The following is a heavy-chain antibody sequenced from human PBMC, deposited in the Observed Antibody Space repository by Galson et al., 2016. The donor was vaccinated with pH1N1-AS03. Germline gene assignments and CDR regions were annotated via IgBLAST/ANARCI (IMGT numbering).Heavy chain of an antibody. CDR1: GASLSGYY. D-gene: IGHD1-1*01. CDR3: ARAGKERLWGSEVNWFDP. Sequence: ETLSLTCTVSGASLSGYYWSWVRQSPGKGMEWIGFIHENGRTDYNPLLKSRLSMSRDTFKNQFSLKLNSVTTADTAVYYCARAGKERLWGSEVNWFDPWGQGTLVTVSS. V-gene: IGHV4-59*01. CDR2: IHENGRT. J-gene: IGHJ5*02.